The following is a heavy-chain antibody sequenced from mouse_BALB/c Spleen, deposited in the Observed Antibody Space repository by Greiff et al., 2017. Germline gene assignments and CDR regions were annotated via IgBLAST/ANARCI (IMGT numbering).Heavy chain of an antibody. J-gene: IGHJ3*01. CDR2: IYPGNSDT. V-gene: IGHV1-5*01. Sequence: VQLKQSGTVLARPGASVKMSCKASGYSFTSYWMHWVKQRPGQGLEWIGAIYPGNSDTSYNQKFKGKAKLTAVTSASTAYMELSSLTNEDSAVYYCNAGEDIGYGYDGFAYWGQGTLVTVSA. CDR3: NAGEDIGYGYDGFAY. D-gene: IGHD2-2*01. CDR1: GYSFTSYW.